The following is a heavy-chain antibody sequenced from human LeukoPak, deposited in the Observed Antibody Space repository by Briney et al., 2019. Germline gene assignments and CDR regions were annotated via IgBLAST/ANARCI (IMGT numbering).Heavy chain of an antibody. CDR3: ARSYYSHSSGYYYLVY. CDR2: IYYSGST. J-gene: IGHJ4*02. D-gene: IGHD3-22*01. V-gene: IGHV4-59*01. Sequence: SETLTLTCTVSGGSISSYYWNWIRQPPGRGLEWLGYIYYSGSTNYNPSLKSRVTISVDTSKNQFSLNLSSVTAADTAVYYCARSYYSHSSGYYYLVYWGQGTLVTVSS. CDR1: GGSISSYY.